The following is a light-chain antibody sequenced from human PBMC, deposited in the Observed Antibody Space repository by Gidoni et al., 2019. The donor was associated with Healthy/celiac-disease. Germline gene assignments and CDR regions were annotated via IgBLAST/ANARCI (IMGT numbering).Light chain of an antibody. CDR3: QQYGSSLWT. Sequence: IVLTRSPGTLPLSPGDRATLSCRASQSVSSSYLAWYQQKPGQAPRLLIYGASSRATGIPDRFSGSGSGTDFTLTISRLEPEDFGVYYCQQYGSSLWTFXQXTKVEIK. CDR1: QSVSSSY. V-gene: IGKV3-20*01. J-gene: IGKJ1*01. CDR2: GAS.